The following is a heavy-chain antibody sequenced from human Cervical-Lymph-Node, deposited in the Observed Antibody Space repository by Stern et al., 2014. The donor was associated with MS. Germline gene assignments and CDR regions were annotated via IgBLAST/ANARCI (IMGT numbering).Heavy chain of an antibody. J-gene: IGHJ6*02. V-gene: IGHV1-46*01. CDR3: ARDYIVVVQAANDPRNYYYYGMDV. CDR1: GYTFTNYY. CDR2: INPSGGDT. Sequence: QLVQSGAEVTKPGASVKVSCKASGYTFTNYYMHWVRQAPGQGLEWMGIINPSGGDTNYAQKFQDRVTMTRDTSTSTVYMELSSLRSEDTAVYYCARDYIVVVQAANDPRNYYYYGMDVWGQGTTVTVSS. D-gene: IGHD2-2*01.